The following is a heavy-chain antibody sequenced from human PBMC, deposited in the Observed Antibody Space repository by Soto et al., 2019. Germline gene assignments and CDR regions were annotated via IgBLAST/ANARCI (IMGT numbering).Heavy chain of an antibody. V-gene: IGHV7-4-1*01. CDR3: ARYYYDSSDNYYYYYRMDV. CDR2: INTNTGNP. D-gene: IGHD3-22*01. CDR1: GYTFTSYA. Sequence: ASVKVSCKASGYTFTSYAMNWVRQAPGQGLEWMGWINTNTGNPTYAQGFTGRFVFSLDTSVSTAYLQICSLKAEDTAVYYCARYYYDSSDNYYYYYRMDVWGQGTTVTVSS. J-gene: IGHJ6*02.